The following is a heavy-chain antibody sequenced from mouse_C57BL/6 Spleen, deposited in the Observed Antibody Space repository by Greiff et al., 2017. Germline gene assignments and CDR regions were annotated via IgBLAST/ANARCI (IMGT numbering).Heavy chain of an antibody. J-gene: IGHJ1*03. CDR3: AAFTTVVAGDWYFDV. D-gene: IGHD1-1*01. CDR2: IDPSDSET. Sequence: QVQLQQPGAELVRPGSSVKLSCKASGYTFTSYWMHWVKQRPIQGLEWIGNIDPSDSETHYNQKFKDKATLTVDKSSSTAYMQLSSLTSEDSAVYYCAAFTTVVAGDWYFDVWGTGTTGNVPS. V-gene: IGHV1-52*01. CDR1: GYTFTSYW.